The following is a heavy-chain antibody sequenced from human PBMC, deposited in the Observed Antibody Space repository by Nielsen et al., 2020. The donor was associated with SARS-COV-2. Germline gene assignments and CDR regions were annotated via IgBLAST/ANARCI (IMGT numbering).Heavy chain of an antibody. J-gene: IGHJ6*03. CDR3: ATERSGVVPGPLGIGMWYSYYYMDV. V-gene: IGHV1-18*04. CDR1: GYTFTSND. D-gene: IGHD2-2*01. Sequence: ASVKVSCKASGYTFTSNDITWVRQAPGQGLEWMGRISPSNGNTKYAQRFQGRVTMTTDTSTRTAYMELRSLTSDDTAVYYCATERSGVVPGPLGIGMWYSYYYMDVWGKGTTVTVSS. CDR2: ISPSNGNT.